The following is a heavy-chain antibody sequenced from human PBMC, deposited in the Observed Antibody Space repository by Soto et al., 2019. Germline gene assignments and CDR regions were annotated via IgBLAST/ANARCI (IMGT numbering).Heavy chain of an antibody. V-gene: IGHV3-21*01. CDR2: ISSTTNYI. CDR3: ARESEDLTSNFDY. CDR1: GFTFTRYS. Sequence: GGSLRLSCAASGFTFTRYSMNWVRQAPGKGLEWVSSISSTTNYIYYADSMKGRSTVSRDNAKNSVYLEMNSLSAEDTAVYYCARESEDLTSNFDYWGQGTLVTVSS. J-gene: IGHJ4*02.